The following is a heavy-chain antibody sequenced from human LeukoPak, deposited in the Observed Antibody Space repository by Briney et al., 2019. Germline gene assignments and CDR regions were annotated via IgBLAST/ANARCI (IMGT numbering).Heavy chain of an antibody. V-gene: IGHV3-7*01. CDR2: IKQDGSEK. J-gene: IGHJ4*02. CDR1: GFTLSSYW. Sequence: PGGSLRLSCAASGFTLSSYWMYWVRQAPGKGLEWVANIKQDGSEKYYVDSVKGRFTISRDNAKNSLYLQMNSLRAEDTAVYYCAGGGYWGQGTLVTVSS. CDR3: AGGGY.